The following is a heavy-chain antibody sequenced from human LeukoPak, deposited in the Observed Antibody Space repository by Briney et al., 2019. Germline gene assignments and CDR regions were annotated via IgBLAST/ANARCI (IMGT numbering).Heavy chain of an antibody. V-gene: IGHV3-74*01. CDR2: IKSDGTGA. J-gene: IGHJ6*03. CDR3: ARDRDGPNYYMDV. CDR1: GFSFSNYW. Sequence: GGSLRLSCAASGFSFSNYWMHWVREVPERGLEWVSRIKSDGTGATYAGSVNGRFTISRDNAENTLYLQMNSLRAEDTAIYYCARDRDGPNYYMDVWGKGTTVTVSS. D-gene: IGHD5-24*01.